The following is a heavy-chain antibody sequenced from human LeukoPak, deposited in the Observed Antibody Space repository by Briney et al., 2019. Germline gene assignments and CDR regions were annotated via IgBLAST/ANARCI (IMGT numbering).Heavy chain of an antibody. Sequence: SETLSLTCTISVSSIRTAYYWAWIRQPPGKGLEWIGSIYHSGNTYYNPPLKTRVTMSVDTSKNQFSLRLSSVTAADTAIFYCARETGERLFDNWGQGTLVTVSS. CDR2: IYHSGNT. V-gene: IGHV4-38-2*02. D-gene: IGHD1-1*01. J-gene: IGHJ4*02. CDR3: ARETGERLFDN. CDR1: VSSIRTAYY.